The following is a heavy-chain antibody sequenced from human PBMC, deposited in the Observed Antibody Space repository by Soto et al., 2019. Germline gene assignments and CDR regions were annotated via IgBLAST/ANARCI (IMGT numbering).Heavy chain of an antibody. Sequence: SGPTLVNPTQTLTLTCTFSGFSLSTSGVGVGWIRQPPGKALEWLALIYWDDDKRDSPSLKSRLTITKDTSKNQVVLTMTNMDPEDTATYYCAHRLDYGDYPYYFDYWGQGTLVTVSS. CDR1: GFSLSTSGVG. D-gene: IGHD4-17*01. V-gene: IGHV2-5*02. CDR2: IYWDDDK. CDR3: AHRLDYGDYPYYFDY. J-gene: IGHJ4*01.